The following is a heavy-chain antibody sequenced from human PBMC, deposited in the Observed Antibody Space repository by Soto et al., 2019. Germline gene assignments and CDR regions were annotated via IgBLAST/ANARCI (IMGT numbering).Heavy chain of an antibody. CDR1: GYSFTSYW. V-gene: IGHV5-10-1*01. CDR2: IDPSDSYT. CDR3: ARHSASQDAGIGGWSHCYDVMDV. Sequence: GESLKISCKGSGYSFTSYWISWVRQMPGKGLEWMGRIDPSDSYTNYSPSFQGHVTISADKSISTAYLQWSSLKASDTAMYYCARHSASQDAGIGGWSHCYDVMDVWGEGTAVSV. D-gene: IGHD6-19*01. J-gene: IGHJ6*01.